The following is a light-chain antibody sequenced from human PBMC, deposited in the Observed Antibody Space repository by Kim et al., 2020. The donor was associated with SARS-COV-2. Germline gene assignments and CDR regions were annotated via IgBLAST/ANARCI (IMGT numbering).Light chain of an antibody. CDR3: QQSHTTPLLT. CDR2: AAS. V-gene: IGKV1-39*01. Sequence: DIQMTQSPSSLAASVGDRVTIACRASQSISTYLYWYQQKPGKAPKLLIYAASSLQSGVPSRFSGSGSGTDFTLTISSLQPEDFATYYCQQSHTTPLLTFGGGTKVDIK. J-gene: IGKJ4*01. CDR1: QSISTY.